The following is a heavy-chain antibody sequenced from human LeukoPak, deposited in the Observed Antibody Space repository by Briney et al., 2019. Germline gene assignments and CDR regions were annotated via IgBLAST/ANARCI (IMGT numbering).Heavy chain of an antibody. V-gene: IGHV3-30*18. CDR1: GFTFSIYG. CDR2: ISYDGSNK. J-gene: IGHJ6*02. Sequence: GGSLTLSCAASGFTFSIYGMHWVRQAPGKGLEWVGVISYDGSNKYYADSVQGRFTISRDKYTNTLYLQMNSLRAEDTAVYYCAKAEGGYYYYGMDVWGQGTTVTVSS. CDR3: AKAEGGYYYYGMDV. D-gene: IGHD1-14*01.